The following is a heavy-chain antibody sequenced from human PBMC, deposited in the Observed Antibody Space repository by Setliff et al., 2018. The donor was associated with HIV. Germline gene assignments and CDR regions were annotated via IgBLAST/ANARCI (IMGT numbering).Heavy chain of an antibody. J-gene: IGHJ3*02. Sequence: SVKVSCKASGGTFSSYAISWVRQDPGQGLEWMGGIIPIFGTANYAQKFQGRVTITTDESTSTAYMELSSLRSEDTAVYYCASGGSGSYLPVPDAFDIWGQGTMVTVSS. CDR3: ASGGSGSYLPVPDAFDI. V-gene: IGHV1-69*05. D-gene: IGHD1-26*01. CDR2: IIPIFGTA. CDR1: GGTFSSYA.